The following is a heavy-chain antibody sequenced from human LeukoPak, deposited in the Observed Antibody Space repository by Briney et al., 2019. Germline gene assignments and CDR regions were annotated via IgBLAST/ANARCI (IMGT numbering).Heavy chain of an antibody. CDR2: LDPQDDET. V-gene: IGHV1-69-2*01. J-gene: IGHJ4*02. CDR3: AVPLQAVVPDVERLGGY. Sequence: ATVKISRKASGYIFSDSFIHWVQQAPGKGLVWMGRLDPQDDETVYAEKFQGRLTISADTNSDTAYMELSGLRSEDTAMYYCAVPLQAVVPDVERLGGYWGQGTQVTVSS. CDR1: GYIFSDSF. D-gene: IGHD2-2*01.